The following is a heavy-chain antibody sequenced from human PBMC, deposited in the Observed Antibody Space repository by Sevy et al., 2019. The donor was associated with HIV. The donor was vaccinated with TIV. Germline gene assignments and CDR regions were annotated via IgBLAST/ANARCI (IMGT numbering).Heavy chain of an antibody. CDR1: GGSISSYY. CDR3: ARRSRYCSSTSCREGYYYYMDV. D-gene: IGHD2-2*01. Sequence: SETLSLTCTVSGGSISSYYWSWIRQPPGKGLEWIGYIYYSGSTNYNPSLKSRVTISVDTSKNQFSLKLSSVTAADTALYYCARRSRYCSSTSCREGYYYYMDVWGKGTTVTVSS. CDR2: IYYSGST. V-gene: IGHV4-59*01. J-gene: IGHJ6*03.